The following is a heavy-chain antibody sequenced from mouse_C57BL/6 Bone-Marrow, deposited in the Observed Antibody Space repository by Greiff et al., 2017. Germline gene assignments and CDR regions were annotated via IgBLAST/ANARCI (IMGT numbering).Heavy chain of an antibody. J-gene: IGHJ3*01. Sequence: EVKVVESGGDLVKPGGSLKLSCAASGFTFSSYGMSWVRQTPDKRLEWVATISSGGSYTYYPDSVKGRFTISRDNAKNTLYLQMSSLKSEDTAMYYCARHYDYGAWFAYWGQGTLVTVSA. CDR1: GFTFSSYG. D-gene: IGHD2-4*01. CDR3: ARHYDYGAWFAY. V-gene: IGHV5-6*01. CDR2: ISSGGSYT.